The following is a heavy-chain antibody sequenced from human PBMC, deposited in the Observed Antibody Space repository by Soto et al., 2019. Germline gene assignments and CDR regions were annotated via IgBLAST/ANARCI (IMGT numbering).Heavy chain of an antibody. V-gene: IGHV1-18*01. D-gene: IGHD3-22*01. J-gene: IGHJ4*02. Sequence: ASVKVSCKTSGYTFTEYGITWVRQAPGQGLEWMGWISAYSGKTNYAQRHQGRVTMTTDTSTSTAYMELRSLRSDDTAVYYCARDQMPYFYDSSGNTFDYWGQGALVTVSS. CDR3: ARDQMPYFYDSSGNTFDY. CDR2: ISAYSGKT. CDR1: GYTFTEYG.